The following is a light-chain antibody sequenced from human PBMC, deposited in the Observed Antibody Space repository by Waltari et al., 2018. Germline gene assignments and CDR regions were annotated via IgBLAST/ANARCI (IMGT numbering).Light chain of an antibody. CDR1: QSLSSSY. CDR2: GAS. CDR3: QQYDSTPYT. J-gene: IGKJ2*01. Sequence: EIVLTQSPATLSLSPGDRAALSCRASQSLSSSYLAWYQQKPGQAPRLLIYGASSWATGIPDRFSGSGSETDFTLTISRLEPEDFAVYYCQQYDSTPYTFGQGTKLEIK. V-gene: IGKV3-20*01.